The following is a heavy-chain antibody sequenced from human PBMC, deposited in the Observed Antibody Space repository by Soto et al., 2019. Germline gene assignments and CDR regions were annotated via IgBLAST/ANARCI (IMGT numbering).Heavy chain of an antibody. D-gene: IGHD6-19*01. J-gene: IGHJ4*02. Sequence: ASETLSLTCTVSGGSISSYYWSWIRQPPGKGLEWIGYIYYSGSTNYNPSLKSRVTISVDTSKNQFSLKLSSVTAADTAVYYCARQDISSGEYFDYWGQGTLVTAPQ. CDR2: IYYSGST. V-gene: IGHV4-59*08. CDR3: ARQDISSGEYFDY. CDR1: GGSISSYY.